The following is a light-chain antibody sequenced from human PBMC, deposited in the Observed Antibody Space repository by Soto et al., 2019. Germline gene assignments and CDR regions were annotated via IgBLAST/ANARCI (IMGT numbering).Light chain of an antibody. CDR3: AAWDDSLSGVV. CDR2: SNN. Sequence: HSVLTQPPSASGTPGQRVTISCSGSSSNIENNFLYWYQQLPGTAPQLLIYSNNQRPSGVPDRFSGSKSGTAASLAISGLRSEDEADDYCAAWDDSLSGVVLGGGTKLTVL. V-gene: IGLV1-47*02. J-gene: IGLJ2*01. CDR1: SSNIENNF.